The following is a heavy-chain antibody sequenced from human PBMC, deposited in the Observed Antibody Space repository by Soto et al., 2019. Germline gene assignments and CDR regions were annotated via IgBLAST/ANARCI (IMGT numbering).Heavy chain of an antibody. Sequence: QVQLQQWGAGLLKPSETLSLTCAVYGGSFSGYYWSWIRQPPGKGLEWIGEINHSGSTNYNPSLNSRVTISVDTSKNQFSLKLSSVTAADTAVYYCASMSSGYYQAYWGQGTLVTVSS. V-gene: IGHV4-34*01. D-gene: IGHD3-22*01. CDR1: GGSFSGYY. CDR2: INHSGST. J-gene: IGHJ4*02. CDR3: ASMSSGYYQAY.